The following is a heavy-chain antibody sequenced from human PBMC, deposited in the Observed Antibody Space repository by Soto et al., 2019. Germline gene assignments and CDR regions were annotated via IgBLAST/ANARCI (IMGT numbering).Heavy chain of an antibody. Sequence: EVQLVESGGDLVQPGGSLRLSCAASGFTFSSYQMNWVRQAPGKGLEWVANITQDGSEKYYVDSVKGRFTISRDNAKNSLYLQMNSLSAEDTAVYYCARVAPYYYGSGSYYFDYWGQGTLVTVSS. J-gene: IGHJ4*02. CDR1: GFTFSSYQ. CDR2: ITQDGSEK. V-gene: IGHV3-7*01. D-gene: IGHD3-10*01. CDR3: ARVAPYYYGSGSYYFDY.